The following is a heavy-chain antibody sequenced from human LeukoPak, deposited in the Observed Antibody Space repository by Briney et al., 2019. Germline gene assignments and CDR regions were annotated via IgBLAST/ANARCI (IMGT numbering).Heavy chain of an antibody. V-gene: IGHV4-38-2*02. CDR2: IYHSGST. D-gene: IGHD3-16*02. CDR3: ARADVRPGYVWGSYRPIDY. CDR1: GYSISSGYY. J-gene: IGHJ4*02. Sequence: PSETLSLTCTVSGYSISSGYYWGWIRQPPGKGLEWIGSIYHSGSTYYNPSLKSRVTISVDTSKNQFSLKLSSVTAADTAVYYCARADVRPGYVWGSYRPIDYWGQGTLVTVSS.